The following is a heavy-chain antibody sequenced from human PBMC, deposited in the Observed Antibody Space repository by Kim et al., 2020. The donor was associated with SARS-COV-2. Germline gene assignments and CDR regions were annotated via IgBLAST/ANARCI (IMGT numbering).Heavy chain of an antibody. CDR1: GFTFSSYA. V-gene: IGHV3-23*01. CDR3: AKDRLGSGWFDAFDI. CDR2: ISGSCGST. J-gene: IGHJ3*02. D-gene: IGHD6-19*01. Sequence: GGSLRLSCAASGFTFSSYAMSWVRQAPGKGLEWVSAISGSCGSTYYADSVKGRFTISRDNSKNTLYLQMNSLRAEDTAVYYCAKDRLGSGWFDAFDIWGQGTMVTVSS.